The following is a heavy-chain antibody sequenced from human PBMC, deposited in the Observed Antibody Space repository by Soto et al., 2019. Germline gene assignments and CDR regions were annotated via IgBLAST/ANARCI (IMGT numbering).Heavy chain of an antibody. CDR3: ARVSGGVVVPAPSNWFDP. Sequence: ASVKVSCKASGYTFTSYDINWVRQATGQGLEWMGWMNPNSGNTGYAQKFQGRVTMTRNTSTSTAYMEPSSLRSEDMAVYYCARVSGGVVVPAPSNWFDPWGQGTLVTVSS. CDR2: MNPNSGNT. D-gene: IGHD2-2*01. CDR1: GYTFTSYD. J-gene: IGHJ5*02. V-gene: IGHV1-8*01.